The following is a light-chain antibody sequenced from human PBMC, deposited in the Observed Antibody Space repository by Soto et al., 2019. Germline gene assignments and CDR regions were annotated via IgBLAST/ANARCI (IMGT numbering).Light chain of an antibody. CDR3: STYINSITFVI. J-gene: IGLJ2*01. CDR1: SSDVGAYNY. Sequence: QSVLTQPASVSGSPGQSITISCTGTSSDVGAYNYISWYQQHPGKAPKLMIYEVSNRPSGVSTRFSGSKSGNTASLTISGLQADDEGDYYCSTYINSITFVIFGGGTKLTVL. V-gene: IGLV2-14*01. CDR2: EVS.